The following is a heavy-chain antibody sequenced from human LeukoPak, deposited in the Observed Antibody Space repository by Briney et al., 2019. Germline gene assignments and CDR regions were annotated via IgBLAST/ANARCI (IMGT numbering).Heavy chain of an antibody. CDR3: TARAYYYYYMDV. CDR2: IKSKTDGGTT. Sequence: PGGSLRLSCAPSGFTFSNAWMSWVRQAQGKGLEWVGRIKSKTDGGTTDYAAPVKGRFTISRDDSKNTLYLQMNSLKTEDTAVYYCTARAYYYYYMDVWGKGTTVTVSS. V-gene: IGHV3-15*01. J-gene: IGHJ6*03. CDR1: GFTFSNAW.